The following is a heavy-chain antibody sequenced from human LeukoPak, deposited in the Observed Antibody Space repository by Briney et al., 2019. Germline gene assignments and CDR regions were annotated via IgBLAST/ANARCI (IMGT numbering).Heavy chain of an antibody. CDR3: AKDPEYCSGGSCYNGDY. CDR1: GFTFSSYA. CDR2: ISGSGGST. J-gene: IGHJ4*02. V-gene: IGHV3-23*01. Sequence: GGSLRLSCAASGFTFSSYAMSWVRQAPGKGLEWVSAISGSGGSTYYADSVKGRFTISRDNSKNTLYLQMNSLRAEDTAVYYCAKDPEYCSGGSCYNGDYWGQGTLVTVSS. D-gene: IGHD2-15*01.